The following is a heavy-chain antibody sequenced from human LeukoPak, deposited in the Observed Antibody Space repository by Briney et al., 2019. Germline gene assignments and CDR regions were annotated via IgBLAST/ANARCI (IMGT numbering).Heavy chain of an antibody. Sequence: PGGSLRLSCAASGFTFSSYSMNWVRQPPGKGLEWVSSISSSSSYIYYADSVKGRFTISRDNAKNSVYLQMNSLGAEDTAVYYCARASDYGDYFSGMDVWGQGTTVTVSS. J-gene: IGHJ6*02. V-gene: IGHV3-21*01. D-gene: IGHD4-17*01. CDR3: ARASDYGDYFSGMDV. CDR1: GFTFSSYS. CDR2: ISSSSSYI.